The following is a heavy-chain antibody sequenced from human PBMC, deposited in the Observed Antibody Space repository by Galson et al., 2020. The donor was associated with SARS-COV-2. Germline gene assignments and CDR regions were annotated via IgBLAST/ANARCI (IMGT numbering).Heavy chain of an antibody. Sequence: GESLKISCAASGFTVSSNYMTWVRQAPGEGLEWVSLIWSGGSTYYADSVKGRFTMSRDNSKNTLYLQMNSLRAEDTAVYYCARDLEARGDYGGFDYWGQGTLVTVSS. J-gene: IGHJ4*02. CDR1: GFTVSSNY. D-gene: IGHD4-17*01. CDR3: ARDLEARGDYGGFDY. V-gene: IGHV3-66*02. CDR2: IWSGGST.